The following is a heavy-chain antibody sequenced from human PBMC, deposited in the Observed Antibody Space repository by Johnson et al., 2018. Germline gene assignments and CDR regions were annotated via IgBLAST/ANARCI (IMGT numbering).Heavy chain of an antibody. J-gene: IGHJ2*01. D-gene: IGHD2-21*02. V-gene: IGHV3-33*08. CDR2: IWSDGSKS. CDR3: AGDADTTARDWYFDL. Sequence: VQLVESGGGVVQPGRSLRLSCAASGFPFSHYGMHWVRQAPGKGLEWVAGIWSDGSKSLYVDSVKGRFTISRDNSKNSRYVQMNSLRTEDTAVYYLAGDADTTARDWYFDLWGRGTLVTVSS. CDR1: GFPFSHYG.